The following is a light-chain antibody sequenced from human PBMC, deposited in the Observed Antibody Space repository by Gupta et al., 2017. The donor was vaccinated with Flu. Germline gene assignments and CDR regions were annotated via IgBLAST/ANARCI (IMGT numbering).Light chain of an antibody. Sequence: DIQMTQSPSSLSASVGDRVTITCRASQGIRNELGWYQQKPGTAPKRLIYSASSVQSGVPARFSVSGSGTEFTLTISSLQPEDFATYYCRQQNSYPITFGGGTKVEIK. J-gene: IGKJ4*01. CDR1: QGIRNE. V-gene: IGKV1-17*01. CDR3: RQQNSYPIT. CDR2: SAS.